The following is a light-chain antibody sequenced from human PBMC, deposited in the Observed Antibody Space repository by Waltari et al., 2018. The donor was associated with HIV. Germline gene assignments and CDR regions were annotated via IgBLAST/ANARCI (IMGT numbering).Light chain of an antibody. CDR1: QSISSY. Sequence: DIQMTQSPSSLSASVGDRVTITCRASQSISSYLNWYQHKPGKAPKLLIYAASSLRIGVPSRFSGSGSGTDFTLTISSLQPEDFATYYCQQSYNTPPLFGQGTRLEIK. CDR2: AAS. V-gene: IGKV1-39*01. CDR3: QQSYNTPPL. J-gene: IGKJ5*01.